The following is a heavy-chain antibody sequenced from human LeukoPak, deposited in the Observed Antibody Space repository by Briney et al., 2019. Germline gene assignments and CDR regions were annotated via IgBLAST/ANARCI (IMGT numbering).Heavy chain of an antibody. J-gene: IGHJ4*02. CDR3: AKDLEPPGATILYSRPPLRFDY. D-gene: IGHD2-8*01. Sequence: PGGSLRLSCAASGFTFSSYAMSWVRQAPGKGLEWVSAISGSGGSTYYADSVKGRFTISRDNSKNTLYLQMNSLRAEDTAVYYCAKDLEPPGATILYSRPPLRFDYWGQGTLVTVSS. CDR2: ISGSGGST. V-gene: IGHV3-23*01. CDR1: GFTFSSYA.